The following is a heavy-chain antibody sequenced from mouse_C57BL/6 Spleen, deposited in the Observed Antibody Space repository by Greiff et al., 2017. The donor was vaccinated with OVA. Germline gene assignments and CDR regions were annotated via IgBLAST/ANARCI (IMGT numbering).Heavy chain of an antibody. CDR3: ARHRGSSLYYAMDY. CDR1: GFSLTSYG. V-gene: IGHV2-6-1*01. D-gene: IGHD1-1*01. CDR2: IWSDGST. Sequence: QVQLKESGPGLVAPSQSLSITCTVSGFSLTSYGVHWVRQPPGKGLEWLVVIWSDGSTTYNSALESRLSISKDNSKSQVFLKMNSLQTDDTAMYYCARHRGSSLYYAMDYWGQGTSVTVSS. J-gene: IGHJ4*01.